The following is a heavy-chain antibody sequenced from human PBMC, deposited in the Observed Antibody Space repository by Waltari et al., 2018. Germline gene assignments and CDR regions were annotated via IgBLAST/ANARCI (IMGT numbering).Heavy chain of an antibody. CDR2: IWYDASNK. J-gene: IGHJ2*01. Sequence: QVQLVESGGGVVQPGRSLRLSCAASGFTFSNYGMHWIRQAPGKGLEWLAVIWYDASNKYYAESVKGRFSISRDNSKETNTLYLQMNSLRAEDTAVYYCARDEASHHFDLWGRGTLVTVSS. CDR3: ARDEASHHFDL. V-gene: IGHV3-33*01. CDR1: GFTFSNYG.